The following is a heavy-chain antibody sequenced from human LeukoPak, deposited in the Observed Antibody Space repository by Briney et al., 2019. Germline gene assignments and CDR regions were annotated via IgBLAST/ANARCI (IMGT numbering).Heavy chain of an antibody. J-gene: IGHJ4*02. Sequence: GGSLRLSCAASGSTFSDYYMSWIRQAPGKGLEWVSYISSSGSTIYYTDSVKGRFTISRDNAKNSLYLQMNSLRAEDTAVYYCARVFGSGTYLFDYWGQGTLVTVSS. V-gene: IGHV3-11*01. CDR3: ARVFGSGTYLFDY. CDR1: GSTFSDYY. D-gene: IGHD3-10*01. CDR2: ISSSGSTI.